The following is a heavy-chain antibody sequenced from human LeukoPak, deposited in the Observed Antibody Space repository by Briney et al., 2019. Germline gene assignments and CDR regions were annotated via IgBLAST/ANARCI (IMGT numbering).Heavy chain of an antibody. CDR3: ARDLTYFDY. CDR2: ISLSGDTI. J-gene: IGHJ4*02. Sequence: GGSLRLSCAASGFTFSDYYMIWIRQAPGKGLEWISYISLSGDTIYYADSVKGRFTISRDNAKSSLYLQMHSLRAEDTAFYYCARDLTYFDYWGQGTLVTVFS. CDR1: GFTFSDYY. V-gene: IGHV3-11*01.